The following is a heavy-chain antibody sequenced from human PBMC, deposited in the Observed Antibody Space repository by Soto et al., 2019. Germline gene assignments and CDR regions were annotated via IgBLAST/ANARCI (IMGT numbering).Heavy chain of an antibody. CDR1: GVSVSTNNAG. CDR3: ARDLDNPVAVPAATYFHFYGMDV. V-gene: IGHV6-1*01. D-gene: IGHD2-2*01. CDR2: TYYRSRWIN. Sequence: PLRTPSPSRAMSGVSVSTNNAGWNWIRQSPPRGLEWRGRTYYRSRWINATPRSVESRLTMTPDTSTNQPSLQLSSVTPEDTAVYFCARDLDNPVAVPAATYFHFYGMDVWGQGPTATVS. J-gene: IGHJ6*02.